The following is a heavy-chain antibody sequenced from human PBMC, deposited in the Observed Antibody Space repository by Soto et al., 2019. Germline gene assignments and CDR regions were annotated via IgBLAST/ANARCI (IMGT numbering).Heavy chain of an antibody. CDR1: GGTFSSYS. V-gene: IGHV1-69*01. CDR3: ARDGGRNSGGIDY. CDR2: IIPIFGTA. J-gene: IGHJ4*02. Sequence: QVQLVQSGAEVKKPGSSVKVSCKASGGTFSSYSINWVRQPPGQGLEWMGEIIPIFGTANYAQKFQGRVTITADESTSTAYMELSSLRSEDTAVYYCARDGGRNSGGIDYWGQGTLVTVSS. D-gene: IGHD1-26*01.